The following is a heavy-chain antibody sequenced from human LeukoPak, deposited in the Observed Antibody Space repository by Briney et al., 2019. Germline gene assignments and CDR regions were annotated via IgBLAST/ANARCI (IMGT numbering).Heavy chain of an antibody. CDR3: ARRRSSGWYGP. D-gene: IGHD6-19*01. CDR1: GDSVTGYY. Sequence: ASVKVSCKASGDSVTGYYMHWVRQAPGQGLEWMGRINPNSGGTNYAQKFQGRVTMTRDTSISTAYMELSRLRSDDTAVYYCARRRSSGWYGPWGQGTLVTVSS. J-gene: IGHJ5*02. V-gene: IGHV1-2*06. CDR2: INPNSGGT.